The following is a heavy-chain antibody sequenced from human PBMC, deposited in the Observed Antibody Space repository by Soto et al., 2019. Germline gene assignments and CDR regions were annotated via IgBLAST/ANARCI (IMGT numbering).Heavy chain of an antibody. CDR3: ARLHCSIPNCGPLAP. D-gene: IGHD2-21*01. CDR1: GGSIRDDTYY. J-gene: IGHJ5*02. V-gene: IGHV4-39*01. Sequence: QLQLQESGPGLVKPSETLSLTCTVSGGSIRDDTYYWGWIRQPPGKGLEWIGSIYYSGTSSYNPSLKSRVTMSVHTSKKQLSLRLSSVTAADTAVYYCARLHCSIPNCGPLAPWGQGTLVIVSS. CDR2: IYYSGTS.